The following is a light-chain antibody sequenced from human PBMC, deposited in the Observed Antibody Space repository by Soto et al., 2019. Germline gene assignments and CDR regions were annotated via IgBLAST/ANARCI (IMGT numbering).Light chain of an antibody. CDR3: QQYGASLT. Sequence: DIHMTQSPSSLSASVGDRVTITCRASQGISNYLAWYKQKPGKVPKLLIYAASTLQSGVPSRFSGSGSGTDFTLNIRRLEPEDFAVDFCQQYGASLTFGGGTKVDIK. V-gene: IGKV1-27*01. CDR2: AAS. J-gene: IGKJ4*01. CDR1: QGISNY.